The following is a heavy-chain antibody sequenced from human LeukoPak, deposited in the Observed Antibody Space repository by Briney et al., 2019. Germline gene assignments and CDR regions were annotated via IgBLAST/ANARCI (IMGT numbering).Heavy chain of an antibody. V-gene: IGHV3-53*01. CDR3: ARELLYHYYEY. CDR2: LYDDGTT. J-gene: IGHJ4*02. CDR1: GFTVSRHF. D-gene: IGHD2-2*01. Sequence: GGSLRLSCEVSGFTVSRHFMSWVRQAPGRGLDWVSVLYDDGTTHYADSVKGRFTISRDTSQNILYLEMNSLRADDTAVYYCARELLYHYYEYWGQGTLVTVSA.